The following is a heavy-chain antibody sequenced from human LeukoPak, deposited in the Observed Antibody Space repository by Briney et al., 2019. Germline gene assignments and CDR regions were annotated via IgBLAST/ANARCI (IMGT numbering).Heavy chain of an antibody. CDR2: ISGYNGNT. V-gene: IGHV1-18*01. Sequence: ASVKVSCKASGYTFTTYNINWVRQAPGQGLEWMGWISGYNGNTNYAQKLQGRVTMTTDTSTSTAYMELRSLKSDDTAVYYCARDLAPYSSGCLDYWGQGTLVTVSS. CDR3: ARDLAPYSSGCLDY. D-gene: IGHD6-19*01. J-gene: IGHJ4*02. CDR1: GYTFTTYN.